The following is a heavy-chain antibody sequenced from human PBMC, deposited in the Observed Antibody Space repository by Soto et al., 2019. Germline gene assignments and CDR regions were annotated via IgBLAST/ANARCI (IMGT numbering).Heavy chain of an antibody. D-gene: IGHD6-19*01. V-gene: IGHV1-69*05. Sequence: ASVKVSCKASGGTFSSYAISWVRQAPGQGLEWMGGIIPIFGTANYAQKFQGRVTMTRDSSISTAYMELSSLRSDDTAVYFCAAAAIPVAGRHPDFWGQGTVVTVSS. J-gene: IGHJ4*02. CDR1: GGTFSSYA. CDR3: AAAAIPVAGRHPDF. CDR2: IIPIFGTA.